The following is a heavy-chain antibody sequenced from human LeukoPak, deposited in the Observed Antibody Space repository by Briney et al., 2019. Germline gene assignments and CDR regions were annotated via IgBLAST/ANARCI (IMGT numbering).Heavy chain of an antibody. V-gene: IGHV1-69*01. D-gene: IGHD2-21*02. CDR2: IIPIFGTA. CDR1: GVTFSSYA. J-gene: IGHJ4*02. Sequence: ASVKVSCKASGVTFSSYAISWVRQAPGQGLEWMGGIIPIFGTANYAQKFQGRVTITADESTSTAYMELSSLRSEDTAVYYCARVRRLPRSYYFDYWGQGTLVTVSS. CDR3: ARVRRLPRSYYFDY.